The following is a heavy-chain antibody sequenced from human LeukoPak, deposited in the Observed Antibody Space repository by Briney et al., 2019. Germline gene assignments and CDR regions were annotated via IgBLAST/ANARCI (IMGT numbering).Heavy chain of an antibody. CDR1: GGSFSGYY. CDR3: ARRGYSSSWYVSPFDY. CDR2: INHSGST. J-gene: IGHJ4*02. Sequence: SETLPLTCAVYGGSFSGYYWSWIRQPPGKGLEWIGEINHSGSTNYNPSLKSRVTISVDTSKNQFSLKLSSVTAADTAVYYCARRGYSSSWYVSPFDYWGQGTLVTVSS. D-gene: IGHD6-13*01. V-gene: IGHV4-34*01.